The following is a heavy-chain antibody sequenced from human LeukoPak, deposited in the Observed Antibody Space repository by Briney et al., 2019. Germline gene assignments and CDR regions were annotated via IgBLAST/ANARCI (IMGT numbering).Heavy chain of an antibody. CDR3: ARLGDYGDYVYYFDY. CDR1: GGSISSYY. V-gene: IGHV4-59*08. Sequence: SETLSLTCTVSGGSISSYYWSWIRQPPGKGLEWIGYIYYSGSTNYNPSLKSRVTISVDTSKNQFSLKLSSVTAADTAVYYCARLGDYGDYVYYFDYWGQGTLVTVSS. D-gene: IGHD4-17*01. J-gene: IGHJ4*02. CDR2: IYYSGST.